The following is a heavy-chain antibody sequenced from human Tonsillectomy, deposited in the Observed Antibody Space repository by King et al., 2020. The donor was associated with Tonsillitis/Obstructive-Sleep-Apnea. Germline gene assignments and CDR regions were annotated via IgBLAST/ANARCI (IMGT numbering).Heavy chain of an antibody. CDR1: GFIFSNFA. D-gene: IGHD2-8*01. Sequence: VQLVESGGGLVQPGGSLRLSCAASGFIFSNFAMHWVRQAPGKGLEYISGISSNGGSTYHANSVKGRFTISRDNSKNTLYLQMDSLRAEDMAVYYCAREGWSNVVGYCFFDYWGQGTLVTVSS. J-gene: IGHJ4*02. CDR3: AREGWSNVVGYCFFDY. V-gene: IGHV3-64*01. CDR2: ISSNGGST.